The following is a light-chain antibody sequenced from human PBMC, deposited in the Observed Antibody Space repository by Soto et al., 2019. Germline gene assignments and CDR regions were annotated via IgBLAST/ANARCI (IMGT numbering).Light chain of an antibody. CDR1: RSDIGVYNY. CDR3: SSYTQFSTVV. V-gene: IGLV2-14*01. Sequence: QSALTQPPSASGSPGQSVTVSCAGTRSDIGVYNYVSWYRQHPGKAPKLVIYEVSNRPSGISSRFSGSKSGNTASLTISGLQAEDEADYYCSSYTQFSTVVFGGGTKVTVL. CDR2: EVS. J-gene: IGLJ3*02.